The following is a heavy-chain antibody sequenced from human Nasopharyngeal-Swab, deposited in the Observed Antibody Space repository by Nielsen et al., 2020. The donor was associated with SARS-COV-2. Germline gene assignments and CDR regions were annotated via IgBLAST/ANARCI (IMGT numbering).Heavy chain of an antibody. V-gene: IGHV3-7*03. CDR3: ARVGYNWNSGYFQH. D-gene: IGHD1-7*01. CDR1: GFTFSSYW. CDR2: IKQDGSEK. J-gene: IGHJ1*01. Sequence: GGSLRFSCAASGFTFSSYWMSWVRQAPGKGLEWVANIKQDGSEKYYVDSVKGRFTISRDNAKNSLYLQMNSLRAEDTAVFYCARVGYNWNSGYFQHWGQGTLVTVSS.